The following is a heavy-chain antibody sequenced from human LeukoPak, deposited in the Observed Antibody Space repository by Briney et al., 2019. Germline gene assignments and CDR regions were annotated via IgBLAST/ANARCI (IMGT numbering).Heavy chain of an antibody. CDR1: GFTFSSYA. CDR2: ISYDGSNK. V-gene: IGHV3-30-3*01. J-gene: IGHJ5*02. CDR3: ASLLGYCSTSCYSAGDWFDP. Sequence: AGGSLRLSCAASGFTFSSYAMHWVRQAPGKGLEWVAVISYDGSNKYYADSVKGRFTISRDNSKNTLYLQMNSLRAEDTAVYYCASLLGYCSTSCYSAGDWFDPWGQGTLVTVSS. D-gene: IGHD2-2*01.